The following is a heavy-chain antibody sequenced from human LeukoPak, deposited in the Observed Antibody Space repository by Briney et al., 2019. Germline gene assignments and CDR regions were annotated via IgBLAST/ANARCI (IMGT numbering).Heavy chain of an antibody. V-gene: IGHV1-46*01. J-gene: IGHJ4*02. Sequence: ASVKVSCKASGYTFTSHFMHWVRQAPGQGLEWMGIINPRGGSTSYTQKFQGRVTMTRDTSTSTVYMELSSLRSEDTAVYYCARQTGSGLSILPGGQGTLVTVSS. CDR2: INPRGGST. D-gene: IGHD3/OR15-3a*01. CDR3: ARQTGSGLSILP. CDR1: GYTFTSHF.